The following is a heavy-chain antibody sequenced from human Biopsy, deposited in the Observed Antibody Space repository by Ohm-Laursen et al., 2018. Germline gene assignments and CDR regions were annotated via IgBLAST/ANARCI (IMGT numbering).Heavy chain of an antibody. D-gene: IGHD3-9*01. CDR2: NIPILGTG. CDR3: ATKLTGYFHH. Sequence: SSVKVSCKAPGGTFSNYGVNWVRQAPGQGLEWLGGNIPILGTGNYAQKFQDRVTVAADTSTSTATMELRSLRSDDTAVYYCATKLTGYFHHWGQGTLVTVSS. V-gene: IGHV1-69*06. J-gene: IGHJ1*01. CDR1: GGTFSNYG.